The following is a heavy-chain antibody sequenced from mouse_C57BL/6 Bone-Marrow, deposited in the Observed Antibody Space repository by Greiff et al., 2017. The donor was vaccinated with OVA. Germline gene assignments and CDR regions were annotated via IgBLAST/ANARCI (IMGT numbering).Heavy chain of an antibody. CDR3: ASQGSTVVWYFDV. J-gene: IGHJ1*03. V-gene: IGHV2-2*01. D-gene: IGHD1-1*01. CDR2: IWSGGST. Sequence: VQRVESGPGLVQPSQSLSITCTVSGFSLTSYGVHWVRQSPGKGLEWLGVIWSGGSTDYNAAFISRLSISKDNSKSQVFFKMNSLQADDTSIYYCASQGSTVVWYFDVWGTGTTVTVSS. CDR1: GFSLTSYG.